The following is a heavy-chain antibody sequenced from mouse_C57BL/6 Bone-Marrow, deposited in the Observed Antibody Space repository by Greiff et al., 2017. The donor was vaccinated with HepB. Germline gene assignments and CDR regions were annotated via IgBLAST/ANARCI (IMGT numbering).Heavy chain of an antibody. J-gene: IGHJ3*01. CDR2: IDPSDSET. V-gene: IGHV1-52*01. CDR3: ARVYYGNYEAFAY. Sequence: VQLQQPGAELVRPGSSVKLSCKASGYTFTSYWMHWVKQRPIQGLEWIGNIDPSDSETHYNQKFKDKATLTVDKSSSTDYMQISSLTSEDSAVYYCARVYYGNYEAFAYWGQGTLVTVSA. D-gene: IGHD2-1*01. CDR1: GYTFTSYW.